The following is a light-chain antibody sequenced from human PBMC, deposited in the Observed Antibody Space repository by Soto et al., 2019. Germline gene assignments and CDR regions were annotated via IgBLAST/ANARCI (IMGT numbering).Light chain of an antibody. V-gene: IGLV1-40*01. CDR3: QSYDSSLSGYV. Sequence: QSVLTQPPSVSGAPRQRVTISCTGSSSNIGAGYDVHWYQQLPGTAPKLLIYGNSNRPSRVPDRFSGSKSGTSASLVITGLQAEDEADYYCQSYDSSLSGYVFGTGTKLTVL. J-gene: IGLJ1*01. CDR2: GNS. CDR1: SSNIGAGYD.